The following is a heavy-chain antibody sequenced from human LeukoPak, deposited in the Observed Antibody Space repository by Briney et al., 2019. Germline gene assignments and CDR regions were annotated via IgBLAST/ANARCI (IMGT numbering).Heavy chain of an antibody. CDR1: GDSIGIRGYS. Sequence: SETLSLTCAVSGDSIGIRGYSWTWIRQPPGGGLEWIGYIHQSGNTYYNPSLQSRVTISIDTSRNHYSLNLTSVTAADTAVYYCARVPDWDGYNYFYYYYGMDVWGQGTTVTVSS. J-gene: IGHJ6*02. D-gene: IGHD5-24*01. V-gene: IGHV4-30-2*01. CDR3: ARVPDWDGYNYFYYYYGMDV. CDR2: IHQSGNT.